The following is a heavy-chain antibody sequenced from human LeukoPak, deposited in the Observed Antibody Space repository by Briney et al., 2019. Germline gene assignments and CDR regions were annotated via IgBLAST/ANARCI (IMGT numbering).Heavy chain of an antibody. V-gene: IGHV3-7*04. D-gene: IGHD6-19*01. CDR2: INHDATVK. CDR1: GFSFDSYW. CDR3: ARGVRIAVAGYIDY. J-gene: IGHJ4*02. Sequence: PGGSLRLSCVASGFSFDSYWMNWVRQAPGRGLEWVANINHDATVKYYVDSVKGRFTISRDNAKKSLYLQMNRLRAEDTAVYYCARGVRIAVAGYIDYWGQGTLVTVSS.